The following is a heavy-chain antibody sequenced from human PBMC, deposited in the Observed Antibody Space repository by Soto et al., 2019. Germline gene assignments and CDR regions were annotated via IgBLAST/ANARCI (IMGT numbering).Heavy chain of an antibody. CDR2: VAYDGSYQ. J-gene: IGHJ5*02. CDR1: GFSISSYG. CDR3: AKDHVNSGPSPDWFDP. D-gene: IGHD6-19*01. Sequence: QVHLVESGGGVVQPGRSLRLSCAASGFSISSYGMHWVRQTPGKGLQWVAVVAYDGSYQHYADSVKGRFTISSDISKNTLFLEMDSLNPEDTAVYYCAKDHVNSGPSPDWFDPWSQGTLVTVSS. V-gene: IGHV3-30*18.